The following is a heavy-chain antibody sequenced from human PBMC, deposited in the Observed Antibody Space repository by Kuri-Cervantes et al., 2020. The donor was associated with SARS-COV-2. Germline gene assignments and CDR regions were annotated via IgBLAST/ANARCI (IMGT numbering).Heavy chain of an antibody. CDR2: INPNSGGT. CDR3: AREDSAMVTYYYDGSDV. CDR1: GYTFTGYY. D-gene: IGHD5-18*01. J-gene: IGHJ6*02. Sequence: ASVKVSCKASGYTFTGYYMHWVRQAPGQGLEWMGRINPNSGGTSYAQKCQGRVTMTRDTSISTAYMELSRLRSDDTAVYYCAREDSAMVTYYYDGSDVWGQGTTVTVSS. V-gene: IGHV1-2*06.